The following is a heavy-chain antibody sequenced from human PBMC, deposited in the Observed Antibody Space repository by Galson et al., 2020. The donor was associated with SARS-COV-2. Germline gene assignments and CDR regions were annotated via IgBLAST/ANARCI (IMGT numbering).Heavy chain of an antibody. V-gene: IGHV1-69*13. Sequence: SVKVSCQTPGRTYTSYAINWLRQVPGQGLEWKGEITPIFATPSYAQKFQGRVTNTAEESMITVHMELTSRGSEDAAVYYCSSHAGGPVAPSWVQGTLVTFSS. CDR1: GRTYTSYA. CDR3: SSHAGGPVAPS. CDR2: ITPIFATP. J-gene: IGHJ4*02.